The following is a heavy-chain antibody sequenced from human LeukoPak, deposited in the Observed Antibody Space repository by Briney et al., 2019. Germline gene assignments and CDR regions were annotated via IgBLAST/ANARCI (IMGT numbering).Heavy chain of an antibody. J-gene: IGHJ3*02. CDR3: ARHLGWCNNTSGCDDESDAFDI. CDR2: IYPGDSDT. D-gene: IGHD2-2*01. V-gene: IGHV5-51*01. CDR1: GYSFTNYW. Sequence: KPGESLKISCKDSGYSFTNYWIGWVRQVPGKGLEWMGIIYPGDSDTRYSPSFQGQVTISVDKSISTAFLQWSSLKASDTAVYYCARHLGWCNNTSGCDDESDAFDIWGQGTMVTVSS.